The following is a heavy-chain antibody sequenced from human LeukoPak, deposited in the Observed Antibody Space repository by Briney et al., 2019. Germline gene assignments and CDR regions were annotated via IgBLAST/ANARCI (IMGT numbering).Heavy chain of an antibody. Sequence: SQTLSLTCVISGDSVSSDSAAWNWIRQSPSRGLEWLGRTYFRSKWYNAYAVSVKSRITINPDTSKNQFSLQLNSVTPEDTAVYYCVRDGVGAPPFDYWGQGVLVTVSS. J-gene: IGHJ4*02. CDR3: VRDGVGAPPFDY. V-gene: IGHV6-1*01. CDR1: GDSVSSDSAA. CDR2: TYFRSKWYN. D-gene: IGHD1-26*01.